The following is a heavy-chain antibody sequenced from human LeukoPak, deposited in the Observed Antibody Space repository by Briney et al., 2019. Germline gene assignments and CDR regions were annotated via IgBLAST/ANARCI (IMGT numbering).Heavy chain of an antibody. V-gene: IGHV1-2*02. Sequence: ASVKVSCKASGYTFTSYGISWVRQAPGQGLEWMGWINPNSGGTNYAQKFQGRVTMTRDTSISTAYMELSRLRSDDTAVYYCARESLGYYYDMDVWGKGTTVTISS. CDR1: GYTFTSYG. D-gene: IGHD3-3*02. J-gene: IGHJ6*03. CDR2: INPNSGGT. CDR3: ARESLGYYYDMDV.